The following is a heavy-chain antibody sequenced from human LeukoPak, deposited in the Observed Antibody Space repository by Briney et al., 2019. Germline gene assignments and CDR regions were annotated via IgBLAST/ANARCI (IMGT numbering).Heavy chain of an antibody. CDR3: ASSPTTVTFXFDI. CDR1: GFTFSSYA. D-gene: IGHD4-4*01. V-gene: IGHV3-30-3*01. Sequence: GGSLRLSCAAAGFTFSSYAMHWVRQAPGKGLEWVAVISYDGSNKYYADSVKGRFTISRDNSKNTLYLQMNSLRAEDTAVYYCASSPTTVTFXFDIWGQGTMVTVSS. CDR2: ISYDGSNK. J-gene: IGHJ3*02.